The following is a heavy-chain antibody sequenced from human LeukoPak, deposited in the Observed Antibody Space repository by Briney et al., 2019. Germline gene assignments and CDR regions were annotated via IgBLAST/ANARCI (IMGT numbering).Heavy chain of an antibody. CDR3: ARGGSYWRNYYYYYYMDV. CDR2: INPNSGGT. Sequence: GASVKVSCKASGYTFTGYYMHWVRQAPGQGLEWMGWINPNSGGTNYAQKFQGRVTMTGDTSISTAYMELSRLRSDDTAVYYCARGGSYWRNYYYYYYMDVWGKGTTVTVSS. J-gene: IGHJ6*03. V-gene: IGHV1-2*02. D-gene: IGHD1-26*01. CDR1: GYTFTGYY.